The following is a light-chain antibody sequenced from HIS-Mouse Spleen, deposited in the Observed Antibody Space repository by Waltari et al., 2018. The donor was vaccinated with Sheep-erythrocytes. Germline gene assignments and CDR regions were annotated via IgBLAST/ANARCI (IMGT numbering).Light chain of an antibody. V-gene: IGLV2-23*01. Sequence: QSALTPPASVSVSPGQSITISCTGTSSDVGRYNLVPWYQQHPGKAPKLMIDEGSKRPSGVSNRFSGSKSGNTASLTISGLQAEDEADYYCCSYAGSSTPWVFGGGTKLTVL. J-gene: IGLJ3*02. CDR3: CSYAGSSTPWV. CDR2: EGS. CDR1: SSDVGRYNL.